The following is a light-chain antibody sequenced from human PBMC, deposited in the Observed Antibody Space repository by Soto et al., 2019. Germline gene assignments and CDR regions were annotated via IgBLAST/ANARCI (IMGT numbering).Light chain of an antibody. CDR1: ISDVAGYSY. CDR3: SSYAGNNNLV. V-gene: IGLV2-11*01. Sequence: QSVLTQPRSVSGSPGQSVSISCTGTISDVAGYSYVSWYQHHPGKAPKLLISDVTKRPSWVPDRFSGSKSGNTASLTISELQAEDEADYYCSSYAGNNNLVFGGGTKVTVL. CDR2: DVT. J-gene: IGLJ2*01.